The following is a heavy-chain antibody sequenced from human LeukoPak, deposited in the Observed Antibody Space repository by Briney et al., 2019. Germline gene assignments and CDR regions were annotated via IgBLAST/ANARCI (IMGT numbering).Heavy chain of an antibody. J-gene: IGHJ4*02. Sequence: GGSLRLSCAASGFTFSSYAIHWVRQAPGKGLEQVSAISNNGGSTYYANSVKGRFTISRDNAKNSLYLQMNSLRAEDTALYYCAKDIQDSSSWYGVDYWGQGTLVTVSS. CDR2: ISNNGGST. CDR3: AKDIQDSSSWYGVDY. D-gene: IGHD6-13*01. V-gene: IGHV3-64*01. CDR1: GFTFSSYA.